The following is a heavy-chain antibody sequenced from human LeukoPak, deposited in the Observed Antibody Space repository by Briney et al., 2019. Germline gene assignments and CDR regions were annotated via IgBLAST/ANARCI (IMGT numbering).Heavy chain of an antibody. CDR2: INPSGGST. V-gene: IGHV1-46*01. D-gene: IGHD3-22*01. Sequence: ASVKVSCKASGYTFTSYYMHWVRQAPGQGLEWMGIINPSGGSTSYAQKFQGRVTMTRDTSTSTVYTELSSLRSEDTAVYYCARDAYYDSSGYHYWYFDLWGRGTLVTVSS. CDR3: ARDAYYDSSGYHYWYFDL. CDR1: GYTFTSYY. J-gene: IGHJ2*01.